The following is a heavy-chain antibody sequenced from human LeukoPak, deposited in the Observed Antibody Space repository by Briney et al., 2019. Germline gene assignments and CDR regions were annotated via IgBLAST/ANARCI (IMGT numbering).Heavy chain of an antibody. D-gene: IGHD4-17*01. CDR2: IKSKTDGGTT. J-gene: IGHJ4*02. CDR1: GFTFSNAW. V-gene: IGHV3-15*01. CDR3: TTDRLSTTVILPLDY. Sequence: GGSLRLSCAASGFTFSNAWMSWVRQAPGKGLEWVGRIKSKTDGGTTDYAAPVKGRFTISRDDSKNTLYLQMNSLKTEDTAVYYCTTDRLSTTVILPLDYWGQGTLVTVSS.